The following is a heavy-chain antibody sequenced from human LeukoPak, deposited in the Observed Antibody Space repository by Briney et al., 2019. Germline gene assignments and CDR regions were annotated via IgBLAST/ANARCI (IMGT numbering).Heavy chain of an antibody. D-gene: IGHD6-13*01. Sequence: GGSLRLSCAVSGFTVSGNYMSWVRQAPGKGLEWVSLIYSGGTTYYADSVKGRFTISRDNAKNSLYLQMSSLRAEDTAVYYCARDKWVAAAAANWFDPWGQGTLVTVSS. CDR1: GFTVSGNY. CDR3: ARDKWVAAAAANWFDP. CDR2: IYSGGTT. V-gene: IGHV3-53*01. J-gene: IGHJ5*02.